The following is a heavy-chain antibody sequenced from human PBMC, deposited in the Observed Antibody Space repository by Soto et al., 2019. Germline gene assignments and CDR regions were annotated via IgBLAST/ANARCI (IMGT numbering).Heavy chain of an antibody. Sequence: EVQLVESGGGLIQPGGSLRLCCAASGFTVSSNYMSWVRQAPGKGLEWVSVIYSGGSTYYADSVKGRFTISRDNSKNTLYLQMNSLRAEDTAAYYCARNYDSTAGGAFDIWGQGTMVTVSS. J-gene: IGHJ3*02. CDR1: GFTVSSNY. V-gene: IGHV3-53*01. CDR2: IYSGGST. D-gene: IGHD3-22*01. CDR3: ARNYDSTAGGAFDI.